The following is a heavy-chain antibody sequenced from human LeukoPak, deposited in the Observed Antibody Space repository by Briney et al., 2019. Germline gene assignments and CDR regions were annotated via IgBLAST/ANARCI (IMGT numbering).Heavy chain of an antibody. CDR3: ARDVSSTPNWEFDY. D-gene: IGHD1-26*01. CDR2: INANSGGT. V-gene: IGHV1-2*06. J-gene: IGHJ4*02. Sequence: VASVKVSCKTSEYTFADYFIHWVRQAPGQGLQWMGRINANSGGTEYQQKFQGRVTMTRDTSISTAYVEVNWLISDDTAIYYCARDVSSTPNWEFDYWGQGTLVTVSS. CDR1: EYTFADYF.